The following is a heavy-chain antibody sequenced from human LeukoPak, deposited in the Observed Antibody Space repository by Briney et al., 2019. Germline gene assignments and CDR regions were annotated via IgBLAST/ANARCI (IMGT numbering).Heavy chain of an antibody. V-gene: IGHV1-2*02. CDR1: GYTFTGYY. CDR3: ARPHSYGYGYYFDY. CDR2: INPNSGGT. J-gene: IGHJ4*02. Sequence: ASVKVSCKASGYTFTGYYMHWVRQAPGRGLEWMGWINPNSGGTNYAQKFQGRVTMTRDTSISTAYMELSRLRSDDTAVYYCARPHSYGYGYYFDYWGQGTLVTVSS. D-gene: IGHD5-18*01.